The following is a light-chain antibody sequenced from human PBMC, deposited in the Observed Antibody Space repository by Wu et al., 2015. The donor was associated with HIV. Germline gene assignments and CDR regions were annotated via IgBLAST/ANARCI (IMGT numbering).Light chain of an antibody. CDR1: QSVSSTY. Sequence: EIVLTQSPGTLSLSPGERATLSCRASQSVSSTYLAWYQQKPGQAPRLLIFGVSSRATGTPDRFSGSGSGTDFTLTISRLEPEDFAVYYCQQYGSSPYTFGRGTKLEIE. J-gene: IGKJ2*01. V-gene: IGKV3-20*01. CDR2: GVS. CDR3: QQYGSSPYT.